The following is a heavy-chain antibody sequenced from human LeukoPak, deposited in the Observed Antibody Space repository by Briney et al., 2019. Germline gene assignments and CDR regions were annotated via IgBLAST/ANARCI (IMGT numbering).Heavy chain of an antibody. CDR1: GDSVSDNSAA. V-gene: IGHV6-1*01. D-gene: IGHD3-10*01. CDR3: ARGAYGSYNWFDP. CDR2: TYYRSKWYY. J-gene: IGHJ5*02. Sequence: SQALSLTRAISGDSVSDNSAAWNWIRQSPSRGLEWLGRTYYRSKWYYDYSVSVKSRITINPDTSKNQFSLQLNSVTPEDTAMYYCARGAYGSYNWFDPWGQGTLVTVSS.